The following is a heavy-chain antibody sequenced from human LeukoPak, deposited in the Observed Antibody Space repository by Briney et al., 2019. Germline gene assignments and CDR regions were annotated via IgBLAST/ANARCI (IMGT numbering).Heavy chain of an antibody. CDR3: ARAGLMYYYDSSDLFP. D-gene: IGHD3-22*01. J-gene: IGHJ5*02. CDR2: MNPNSCNT. CDR1: GYTFTSYD. V-gene: IGHV1-8*01. Sequence: ASVKVSCKASGYTFTSYDINWVRQAARQGVEGMGWMNPNSCNTVYAQKFQGRVTMTRNNSISTAYMGLSSLRSEETAVYYCARAGLMYYYDSSDLFPWSEGTLVTVYS.